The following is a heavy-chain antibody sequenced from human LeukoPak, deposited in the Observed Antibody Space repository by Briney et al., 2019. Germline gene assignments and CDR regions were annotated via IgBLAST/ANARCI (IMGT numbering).Heavy chain of an antibody. CDR1: GYTFTGYY. V-gene: IGHV1-2*02. J-gene: IGHJ5*02. CDR2: INPNSGGT. Sequence: GASVRVSCKGSGYTFTGYYIHWVRQAPGQGLEWMGWINPNSGGTNYAQKFQGRVTMPRDTSITTAYMELSGLRSDDTAIYYCARGKLAAPGRTGYNWFDPWGQGTLVTVSS. D-gene: IGHD6-13*01. CDR3: ARGKLAAPGRTGYNWFDP.